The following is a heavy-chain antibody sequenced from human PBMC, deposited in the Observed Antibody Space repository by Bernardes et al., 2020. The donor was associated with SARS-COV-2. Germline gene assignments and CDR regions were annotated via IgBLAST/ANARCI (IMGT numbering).Heavy chain of an antibody. CDR3: AKRRVEWELLHYFDS. D-gene: IGHD1-26*01. CDR2: ISYDGSNK. CDR1: GFTLSSYG. J-gene: IGHJ4*02. Sequence: GGSLRLSCAASGFTLSSYGMHWVRQAPGKGLEWVAVISYDGSNKYYADSVKGRFTISRDNSKNTLYLQMNSLRAEDTAVYFCAKRRVEWELLHYFDSWGQGTLVTVSS. V-gene: IGHV3-30*18.